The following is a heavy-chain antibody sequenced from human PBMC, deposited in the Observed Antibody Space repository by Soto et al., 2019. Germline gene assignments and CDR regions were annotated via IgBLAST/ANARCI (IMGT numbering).Heavy chain of an antibody. CDR1: GYTFTSCS. CDR2: INVGNGDT. J-gene: IGHJ5*02. D-gene: IGHD6-19*01. V-gene: IGHV1-3*01. CDR3: ARDRYSSGWSPYNWFDP. Sequence: QVQLVQSGAEVKKPGASVKVSCKASGYTFTSCSVHWVRQAPGQRLEWMGWINVGNGDTKYSQKFQGRVYITRDTSARTAYMELSSLTSEDTAVYYCARDRYSSGWSPYNWFDPWGQGTLVTVSS.